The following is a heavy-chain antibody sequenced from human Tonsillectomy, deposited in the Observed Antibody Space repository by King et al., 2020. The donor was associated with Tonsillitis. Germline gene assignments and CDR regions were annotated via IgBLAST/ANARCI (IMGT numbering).Heavy chain of an antibody. V-gene: IGHV3-30*18. Sequence: QLVQYGGGVVQPGRSLRLSCAASGFIFSSYGMHWVRQAPGKGLEWVAATSYDGYNKYYADSVRGRFTISRDNSKNTLYLQMNSLRAEDTAVYYCAKDPIDGSGVPYDLDYWGQGTLVTVSS. D-gene: IGHD3-3*01. CDR1: GFIFSSYG. CDR3: AKDPIDGSGVPYDLDY. J-gene: IGHJ4*02. CDR2: TSYDGYNK.